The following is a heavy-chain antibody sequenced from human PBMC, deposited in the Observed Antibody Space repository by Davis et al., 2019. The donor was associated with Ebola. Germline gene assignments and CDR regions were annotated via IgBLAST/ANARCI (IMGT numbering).Heavy chain of an antibody. CDR2: IKSKADGGTI. D-gene: IGHD3-16*01. CDR3: AKGTGSEGDDIFDL. V-gene: IGHV3-15*01. CDR1: RFPFSDAW. J-gene: IGHJ3*01. Sequence: PGGSLRLSCVASRFPFSDAWMSWVRQAPGKGLEWVGRIKSKADGGTIDYAAPVQGRFTLSRDDSKSMFYLQMNSLKTEDTAVYYCAKGTGSEGDDIFDLWGQGTMVTVSS.